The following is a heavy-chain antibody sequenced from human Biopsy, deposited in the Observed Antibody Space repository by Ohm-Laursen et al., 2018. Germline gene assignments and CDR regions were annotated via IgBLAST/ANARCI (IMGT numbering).Heavy chain of an antibody. J-gene: IGHJ5*01. D-gene: IGHD3-10*01. CDR1: EFTFSGYG. V-gene: IGHV3-21*06. CDR3: ATELLPPGVGGPWLDS. Sequence: SLRLSCTASEFTFSGYGMNWVRQAPGKGIEWVSSISASSSYTYYADSVKGRFTVSRDNTKNTLYLQMNSLRAADTAIYFCATELLPPGVGGPWLDSWGQGTPVTVSS. CDR2: ISASSSYT.